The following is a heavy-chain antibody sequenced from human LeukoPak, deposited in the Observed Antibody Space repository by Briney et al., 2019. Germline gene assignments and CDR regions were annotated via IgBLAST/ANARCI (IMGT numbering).Heavy chain of an antibody. D-gene: IGHD3-3*01. V-gene: IGHV4-34*01. Sequence: PSETLSLTCAVYGGSISGYYWSWIRQPPGKGLEWIGEINHSESTNYNPSLKSRVTISVDTSKNQFSLKLSSVTAADTAVYYCARYWSGYWYSWFDPWGQGTLVTVSS. CDR2: INHSEST. J-gene: IGHJ5*02. CDR1: GGSISGYY. CDR3: ARYWSGYWYSWFDP.